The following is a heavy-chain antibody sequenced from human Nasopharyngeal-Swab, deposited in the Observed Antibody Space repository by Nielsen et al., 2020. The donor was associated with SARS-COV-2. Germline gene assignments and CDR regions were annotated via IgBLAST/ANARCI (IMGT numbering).Heavy chain of an antibody. CDR3: ARGDYFDY. CDR1: GFTVSSNY. J-gene: IGHJ4*02. CDR2: IYSGGST. Sequence: GESLKISCAASGFTVSSNYMSWVRQAPGKGLEWASVIYSGGSTYYADSVKGRFTISRDNSKNTLYLQMNSLRAEDTAVYYCARGDYFDYWGQGTLVTVSS. V-gene: IGHV3-53*01.